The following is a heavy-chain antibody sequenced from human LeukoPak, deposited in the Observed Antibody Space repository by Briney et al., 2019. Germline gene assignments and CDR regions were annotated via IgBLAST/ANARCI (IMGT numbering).Heavy chain of an antibody. CDR3: AKRSNWNAGGY. V-gene: IGHV3-23*01. Sequence: GGSLRLSCAASGFTFSSYAMTWVRQAPGKGLEWVSSISGSGGTTYYADSVKGRFTISRDNSKNTLYLQMSSLRAEDTAVYYCAKRSNWNAGGYWGQGTLVTVSS. J-gene: IGHJ4*02. CDR1: GFTFSSYA. CDR2: ISGSGGTT. D-gene: IGHD1-20*01.